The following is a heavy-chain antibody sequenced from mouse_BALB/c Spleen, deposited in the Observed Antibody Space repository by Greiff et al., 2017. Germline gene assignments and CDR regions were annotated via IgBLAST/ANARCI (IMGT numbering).Heavy chain of an antibody. CDR1: GDSITSGY. D-gene: IGHD1-2*01. V-gene: IGHV3-8*02. J-gene: IGHJ1*01. Sequence: EVKVEESGPSLVKPSQTLSLTCSVTGDSITSGYWYWIRKSPGNKLEYMGYISYSGSTYYNPSLKSRISITRDTSKNQYYLQLNSVTTEDTATYYCARGYGFWYFDVWGAGTTVTVSS. CDR3: ARGYGFWYFDV. CDR2: ISYSGST.